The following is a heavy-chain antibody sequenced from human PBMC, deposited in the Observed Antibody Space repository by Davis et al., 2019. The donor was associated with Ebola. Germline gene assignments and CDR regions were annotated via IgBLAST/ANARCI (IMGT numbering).Heavy chain of an antibody. J-gene: IGHJ4*02. Sequence: GESLKISCAASGFTFTSYAMTWVRQAPGKGLEWVSTISGSGGSTYYADSVKGRFTISRDNSRNTLYLQMNSLEINDTAVYFCAKVLEKSSSSPIDYWGQGTLVTVSS. CDR3: AKVLEKSSSSPIDY. CDR2: ISGSGGST. V-gene: IGHV3-23*01. D-gene: IGHD6-6*01. CDR1: GFTFTSYA.